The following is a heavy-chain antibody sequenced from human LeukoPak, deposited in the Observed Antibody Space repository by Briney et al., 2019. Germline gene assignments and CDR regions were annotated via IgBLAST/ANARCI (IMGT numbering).Heavy chain of an antibody. J-gene: IGHJ4*02. Sequence: PSETLSLTCSVSGGSISSYYWSWIRQPPGKGLEWIGYIYYSGSTNYNPSLKSRVTISVDTSKNQFSLKLTSVTAADTAVYYCARVQYYYGPFDYWGQGTLVTVSS. CDR2: IYYSGST. V-gene: IGHV4-59*01. CDR3: ARVQYYYGPFDY. CDR1: GGSISSYY. D-gene: IGHD3-10*01.